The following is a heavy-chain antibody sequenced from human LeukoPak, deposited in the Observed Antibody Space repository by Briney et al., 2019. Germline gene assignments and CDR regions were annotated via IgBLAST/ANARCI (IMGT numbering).Heavy chain of an antibody. J-gene: IGHJ4*02. CDR3: VADSGNRSGGDF. CDR1: IFTFSNYW. V-gene: IGHV3-74*01. CDR2: VNRAGASI. D-gene: IGHD1-26*01. Sequence: GGSLRLSCTGSIFTFSNYWIHWVRQVPGRGLLWVARVNRAGASIVYADSVEGRFPISRDNAKNTVYLQMNSLRPDDTAVYYCVADSGNRSGGDFWGQGALVTVSS.